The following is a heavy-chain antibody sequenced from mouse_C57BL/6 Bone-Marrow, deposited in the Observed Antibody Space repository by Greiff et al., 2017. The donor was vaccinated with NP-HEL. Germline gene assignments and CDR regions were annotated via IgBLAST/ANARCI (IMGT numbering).Heavy chain of an antibody. CDR3: AREGASSGFFDY. Sequence: VQLQQPGAELVMPGASVKLSCKASGYTFTSYWMHWVKQRPGQGLEWIGEIDPSDIYTNYNQKFKGKSTLTVDKSSSPAYMQLSSLTSEDSAVYYCAREGASSGFFDYWGQGTTLTVSS. CDR2: IDPSDIYT. V-gene: IGHV1-69*01. D-gene: IGHD3-2*02. J-gene: IGHJ2*01. CDR1: GYTFTSYW.